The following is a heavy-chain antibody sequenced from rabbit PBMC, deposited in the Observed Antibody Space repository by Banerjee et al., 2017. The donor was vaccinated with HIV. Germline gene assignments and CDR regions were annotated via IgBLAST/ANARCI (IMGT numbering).Heavy chain of an antibody. CDR2: IWLGSGGA. Sequence: QSLEESGGDLVKPGASLTLTCTASGFSFSSGYWICWVRQAPGKGLEWIGCIWLGSGGAYYASWAKGRFTISKTSSTTVDLQLNSLTAADTATYFCARDTSTTAYYSFNLWGPGTLVPS. CDR3: ARDTSTTAYYSFNL. J-gene: IGHJ4*01. CDR1: GFSFSSGYW. D-gene: IGHD1-1*01. V-gene: IGHV1S40*01.